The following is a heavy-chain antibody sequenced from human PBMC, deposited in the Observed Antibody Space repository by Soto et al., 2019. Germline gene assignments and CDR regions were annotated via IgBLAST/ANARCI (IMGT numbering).Heavy chain of an antibody. CDR2: ISAYNGNT. V-gene: IGHV1-18*01. J-gene: IGHJ1*01. CDR1: GYTFTSYG. Sequence: GASVKVSCKASGYTFTSYGISWVRQAPGQGLEWMGWISAYNGNTNYAQKLQGRVTMTTDTSTSTAYMELRSLRSDDTAVYYCARDRNYDSSGDSSSQHWGQGTLVTVSS. CDR3: ARDRNYDSSGDSSSQH. D-gene: IGHD3-22*01.